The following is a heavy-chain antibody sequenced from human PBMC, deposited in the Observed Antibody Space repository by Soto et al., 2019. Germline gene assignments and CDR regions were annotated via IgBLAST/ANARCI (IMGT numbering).Heavy chain of an antibody. CDR1: GGSISSYY. J-gene: IGHJ4*02. D-gene: IGHD5-12*01. Sequence: SETLSLTCTVSGGSISSYYWSWIRQPPGKGLEWIGYIYYSGSTNYNLSLKSRVTISVDTSKNQFSLKLSSVTAADTAVYYCARQISVEMATRSYYFDYWGQGTLVTVSS. CDR3: ARQISVEMATRSYYFDY. CDR2: IYYSGST. V-gene: IGHV4-59*01.